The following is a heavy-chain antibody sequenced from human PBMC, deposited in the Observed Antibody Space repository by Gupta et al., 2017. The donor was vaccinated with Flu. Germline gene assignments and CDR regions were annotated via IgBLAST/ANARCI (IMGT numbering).Heavy chain of an antibody. V-gene: IGHV1-18*01. CDR2: ISAYNGNT. J-gene: IGHJ4*02. CDR1: GYTFTSYG. CDR3: TILTHCDGGVCYSYDY. D-gene: IGHD2-21*01. Sequence: QVQLVQSGAEVKKPGASVKVSCKTSGYTFTSYGIRWVRQAPGQGLEWMGWISAYNGNTLYAQKLQGRITMTTDTSASTAYMELRSLRGDDTAVYYCTILTHCDGGVCYSYDYWGQGTLVTVSS.